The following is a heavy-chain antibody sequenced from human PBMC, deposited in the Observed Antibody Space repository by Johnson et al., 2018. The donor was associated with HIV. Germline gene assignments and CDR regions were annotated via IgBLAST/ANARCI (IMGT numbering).Heavy chain of an antibody. D-gene: IGHD1-14*01. Sequence: VQLVESGGGLVQPGGSLRLSCAASGFSFTNYDMHWVRQAPGKGLEWVSAIGTAGDTYYPGSVKGRFTISRENAQNSLYLHMNNLRVGDTAVYYCARVGTSSSYSRDAFDIWGQGTMVTVST. J-gene: IGHJ3*02. CDR2: IGTAGDT. CDR1: GFSFTNYD. V-gene: IGHV3-13*01. CDR3: ARVGTSSSYSRDAFDI.